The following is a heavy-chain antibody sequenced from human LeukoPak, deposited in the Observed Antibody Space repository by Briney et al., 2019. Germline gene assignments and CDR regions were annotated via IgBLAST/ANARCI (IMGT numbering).Heavy chain of an antibody. D-gene: IGHD6-13*01. CDR2: IIPIFGTA. V-gene: IGHV1-69*05. CDR1: GGTFSSYA. J-gene: IGHJ4*02. CDR3: ASGIAAAGTGQN. Sequence: SVTVSCKASGGTFSSYAISWVRQAPGQGLEWMGGIIPIFGTANYAQKFQGRVTITTDESTSTAYMELSSLRSEDTAVYYCASGIAAAGTGQNWGQGTLVTVSS.